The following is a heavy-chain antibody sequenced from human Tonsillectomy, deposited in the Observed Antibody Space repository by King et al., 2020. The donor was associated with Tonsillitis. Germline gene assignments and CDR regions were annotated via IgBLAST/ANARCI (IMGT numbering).Heavy chain of an antibody. D-gene: IGHD3-3*01. CDR1: GGSISSGSYY. CDR2: IYSSGST. V-gene: IGHV4-61*02. CDR3: ASGLSYDFWSGYYADY. J-gene: IGHJ4*02. Sequence: VQLQESGPGLVKPSQTLSLTCTVSGGSISSGSYYWSWIRQPAGKGLEWIGRIYSSGSTNYNPSLKSQVTISVDTSKNQVSLKLSSVTAADTAVYYCASGLSYDFWSGYYADYWGQGILVTVSS.